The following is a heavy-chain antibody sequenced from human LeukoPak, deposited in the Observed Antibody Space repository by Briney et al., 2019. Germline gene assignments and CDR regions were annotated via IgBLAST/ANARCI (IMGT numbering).Heavy chain of an antibody. CDR1: GGSISSGSYY. D-gene: IGHD3-9*01. J-gene: IGHJ4*02. CDR2: IYTSGST. CDR3: ARDALRYFDWLPPPLDY. Sequence: PSQTLSLTCTVSGGSISSGSYYWSWIRQPAGKGLEWIGRIYTSGSTNYNPSLKSRVTISVDTSKNQFSLKLSSVTAADTAVYYCARDALRYFDWLPPPLDYWGRGTLVTVSS. V-gene: IGHV4-61*02.